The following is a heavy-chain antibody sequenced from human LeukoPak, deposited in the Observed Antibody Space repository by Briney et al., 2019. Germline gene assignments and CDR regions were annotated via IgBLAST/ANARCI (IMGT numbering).Heavy chain of an antibody. D-gene: IGHD2-15*01. CDR1: GFTFSSFA. CDR3: AKDSWWSCEY. Sequence: PGGSLRLSCAPSGFTFSSFAMNWVRQAPGKGLEWVANIRPDGNSKSYADSVKGRFTISRDNSKNTLNLQMNSVRPEDTAVYYCAKDSWWSCEYWGQGTLVTVSS. V-gene: IGHV3-30*02. J-gene: IGHJ4*02. CDR2: IRPDGNSK.